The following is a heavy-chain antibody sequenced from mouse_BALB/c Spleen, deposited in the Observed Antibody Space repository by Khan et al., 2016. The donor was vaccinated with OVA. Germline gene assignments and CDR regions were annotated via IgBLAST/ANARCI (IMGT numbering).Heavy chain of an antibody. CDR1: GDSITSGY. CDR3: ARSTYRYAFAY. D-gene: IGHD2-14*01. V-gene: IGHV3-8*02. CDR2: MIYTGYT. Sequence: VQLKESGPSLVKPSQTLSLTCSVTGDSITSGYWSWIRKFPGNKLEYMGYMIYTGYTYYNPSLKSRISITRHTSKNQYYLQLNSVTPEDTATYYCARSTYRYAFAYWGQGTLVTVSA. J-gene: IGHJ3*01.